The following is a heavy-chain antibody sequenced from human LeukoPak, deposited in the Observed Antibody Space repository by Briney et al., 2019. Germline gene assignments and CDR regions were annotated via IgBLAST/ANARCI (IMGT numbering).Heavy chain of an antibody. Sequence: KPSETLSLTCTVSGGSISSYYWSWIRQPPGKGLEWIGYIYYSGSTNYNPSLKSRVTISVDTSKNQFSLKLSSVTAADTAVYYCARTICGNTLQFDYWGQGTLVSVSS. CDR2: IYYSGST. J-gene: IGHJ4*02. D-gene: IGHD4-23*01. CDR1: GGSISSYY. V-gene: IGHV4-59*01. CDR3: ARTICGNTLQFDY.